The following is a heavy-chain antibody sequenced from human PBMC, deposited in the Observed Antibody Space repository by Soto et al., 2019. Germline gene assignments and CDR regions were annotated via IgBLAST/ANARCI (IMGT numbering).Heavy chain of an antibody. CDR1: GFRFSNSW. Sequence: EMQLVESGGGLLKPGGSLRLSCETSGFRFSNSWMSWVRQAPGKGLEWVGRIKSEADGGTTDYTTAVQGRFTISRDDSTSTLYLQMSGLKSEDTAVYYCTTIRTSYYFPYWGRGTLVTVSS. J-gene: IGHJ4*02. V-gene: IGHV3-15*05. CDR3: TTIRTSYYFPY. CDR2: IKSEADGGTT.